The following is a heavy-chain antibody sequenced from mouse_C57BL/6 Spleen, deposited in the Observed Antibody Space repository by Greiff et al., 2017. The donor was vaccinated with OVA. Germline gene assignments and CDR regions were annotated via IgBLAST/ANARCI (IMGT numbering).Heavy chain of an antibody. D-gene: IGHD2-4*01. V-gene: IGHV1-55*01. CDR3: ARRGYRDYDRQSPFDY. J-gene: IGHJ2*01. CDR1: GYTFTSYW. CDR2: IYPGGGST. Sequence: QVQLQQPGAELVKPGASVKMSCKASGYTFTSYWITWVKQRPGQGLEWIGDIYPGGGSTNYNEKFKSKATLTVDTSSSTAYMQLSSLTSDVSAVYYGARRGYRDYDRQSPFDYWGQGTTLTVSS.